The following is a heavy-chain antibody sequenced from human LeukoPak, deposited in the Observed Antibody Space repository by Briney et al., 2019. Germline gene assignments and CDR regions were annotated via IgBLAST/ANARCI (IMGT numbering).Heavy chain of an antibody. Sequence: GASVKVSCKASGYTFTSYDINWVRQATGQGLEWMGWMNPNSGNTGYAQKFQGRVAITRNTSISTAYMELSSLRSEDTAVYYCAGAYKHYSSSSGDWFDPWGQGTLVTVSS. CDR1: GYTFTSYD. CDR2: MNPNSGNT. CDR3: AGAYKHYSSSSGDWFDP. J-gene: IGHJ5*02. V-gene: IGHV1-8*03. D-gene: IGHD6-6*01.